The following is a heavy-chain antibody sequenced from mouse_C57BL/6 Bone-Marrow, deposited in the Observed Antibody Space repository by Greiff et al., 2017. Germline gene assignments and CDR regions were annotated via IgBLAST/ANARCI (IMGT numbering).Heavy chain of an antibody. D-gene: IGHD2-3*01. CDR1: GYTFTSYW. V-gene: IGHV1-64*01. CDR3: ARGGLLRAAY. Sequence: QVQLQQPGAELVKPGASVKLSCKASGYTFTSYWMHWVKQRPGQGLEWIGMIHPNSGSTNYNEKFKSKATLTVDKSSSTAYMQHSSLTSEDSAFYYCARGGLLRAAYWGQGTLVTVSA. CDR2: IHPNSGST. J-gene: IGHJ3*01.